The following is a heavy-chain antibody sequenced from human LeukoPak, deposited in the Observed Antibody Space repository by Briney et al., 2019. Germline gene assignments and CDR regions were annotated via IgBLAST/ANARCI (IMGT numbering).Heavy chain of an antibody. CDR2: INHSGST. Sequence: SETLSLTCAVYGGSFSGYYWSWIRQPPGKGLEWIGEINHSGSTNYNPSLKSRVTISVDTSKNQFSLKLSSVTAADTAVYYCARKALYYYDSSGYPRLKNAFDIWGQGTMVTVSS. D-gene: IGHD3-22*01. CDR3: ARKALYYYDSSGYPRLKNAFDI. V-gene: IGHV4-34*01. CDR1: GGSFSGYY. J-gene: IGHJ3*02.